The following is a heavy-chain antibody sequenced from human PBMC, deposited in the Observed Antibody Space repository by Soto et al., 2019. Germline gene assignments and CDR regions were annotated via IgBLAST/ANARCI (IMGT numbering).Heavy chain of an antibody. CDR2: IYYSGST. D-gene: IGHD6-13*01. V-gene: IGHV4-59*01. CDR3: ARVKQQLGYNWFDP. Sequence: SETLSLTCTVSGGSISGYCWGWIRQPPGKGLEWIGYIYYSGSTNYNPSLKSRVTISVDTSKNQFSLKLSSVTAADTAAYYCARVKQQLGYNWFDPWGQGTLVTVSS. J-gene: IGHJ5*02. CDR1: GGSISGYC.